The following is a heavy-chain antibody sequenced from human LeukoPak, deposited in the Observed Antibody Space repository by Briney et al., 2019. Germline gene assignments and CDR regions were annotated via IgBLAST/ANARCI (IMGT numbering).Heavy chain of an antibody. CDR1: GYSLTSYC. J-gene: IGHJ4*02. V-gene: IGHV5-51*01. CDR3: AREGAE. CDR2: IYPGDSDT. Sequence: GESLKISCRGPGYSLTSYCNGWVRQMPGKGLEWMGIIYPGDSDTRYSPSFQGQVTISADKSISTGYLQCSSLKASDTAMYYCAREGAEWGEGTLVTVSS.